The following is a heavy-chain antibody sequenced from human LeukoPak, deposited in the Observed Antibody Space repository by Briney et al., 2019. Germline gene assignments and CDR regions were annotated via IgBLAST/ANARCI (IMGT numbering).Heavy chain of an antibody. Sequence: SETLSLTCTVSGGSISSSSYYWGWIRQPPGKGLEWIGSIYYSGCTYYNPSLKSRVTISVDTSKNQFSLKLSSVTAADTAVYYCARDIGYYDSSGSYDAFDIWGQGTMVTVSS. CDR1: GGSISSSSYY. CDR3: ARDIGYYDSSGSYDAFDI. CDR2: IYYSGCT. V-gene: IGHV4-39*07. J-gene: IGHJ3*02. D-gene: IGHD3-22*01.